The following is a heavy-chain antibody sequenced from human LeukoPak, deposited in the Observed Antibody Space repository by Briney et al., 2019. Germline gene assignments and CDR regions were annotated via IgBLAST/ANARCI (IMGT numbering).Heavy chain of an antibody. V-gene: IGHV3-30*04. CDR2: IASDGRTT. Sequence: GGSLRLSCSASGLTFKDYAMHCVRQAPGLGLEWVAVIASDGRTTYYADSVSGRFTISRDNSNNALSLQMNSLSADDTAVYYCARAAEASCSGTSCYRYFHHWGQGTLVIVSS. D-gene: IGHD2-2*01. CDR3: ARAAEASCSGTSCYRYFHH. CDR1: GLTFKDYA. J-gene: IGHJ1*01.